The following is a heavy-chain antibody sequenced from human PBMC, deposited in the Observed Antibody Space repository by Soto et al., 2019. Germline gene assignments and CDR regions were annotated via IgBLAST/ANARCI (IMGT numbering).Heavy chain of an antibody. CDR1: GGSISSYY. CDR3: ATTPIVGASTDYYYYGMGV. CDR2: IYYSGST. J-gene: IGHJ6*02. Sequence: PSETLSLTCTVSGGSISSYYWSWIRQPPGKGLEWIGYIYYSGSTNYNPSLKSRVTISVDTSKNQFSLKLSSVTAADTAVYYCATTPIVGASTDYYYYGMGVWGQGTTVTVSS. D-gene: IGHD1-26*01. V-gene: IGHV4-59*01.